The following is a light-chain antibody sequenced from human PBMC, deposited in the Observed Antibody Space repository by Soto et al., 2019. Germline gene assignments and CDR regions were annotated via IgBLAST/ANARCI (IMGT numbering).Light chain of an antibody. Sequence: DIVMTQSPDSLAVSLGERATIYCKSSQSVLHSSNNKDYLAWYQQKPGQSPKLLIYWASTRESGVPYRFSGSGSATEFTLTISSLQAEDGAVYYCQQYYSTPFTFGPGTKVDIK. J-gene: IGKJ3*01. CDR1: QSVLHSSNNKDY. V-gene: IGKV4-1*01. CDR2: WAS. CDR3: QQYYSTPFT.